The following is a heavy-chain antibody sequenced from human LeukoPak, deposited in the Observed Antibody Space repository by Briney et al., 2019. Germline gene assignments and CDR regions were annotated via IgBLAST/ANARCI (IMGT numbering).Heavy chain of an antibody. V-gene: IGHV3-48*03. CDR1: GFSFSSYE. J-gene: IGHJ4*02. Sequence: GGSRRLSCAASGFSFSSYEMKWVSQAPGKGLEWISYISASGTLTHYAYSVEGRFTISRDTAKNSLYLQMNSLRAEDTAVYSCTRDPRRLDYWGQGTLVTVSS. CDR2: ISASGTLT. CDR3: TRDPRRLDY.